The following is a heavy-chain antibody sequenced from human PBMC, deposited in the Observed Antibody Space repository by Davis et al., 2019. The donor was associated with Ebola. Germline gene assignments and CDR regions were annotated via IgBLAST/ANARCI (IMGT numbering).Heavy chain of an antibody. CDR3: TTRLVNHFDY. V-gene: IGHV3-23*01. CDR1: EFKGRSYW. D-gene: IGHD6-19*01. Sequence: PGGSLRLSCVGSEFKGRSYWFHWVRHAPGKGLEWVSGIGGSGFNTDYADSVKGRFTISRDDSKSTLFLQMYALRAEDTALYYCTTRLVNHFDYWGQGTLVTVSS. J-gene: IGHJ4*02. CDR2: IGGSGFNT.